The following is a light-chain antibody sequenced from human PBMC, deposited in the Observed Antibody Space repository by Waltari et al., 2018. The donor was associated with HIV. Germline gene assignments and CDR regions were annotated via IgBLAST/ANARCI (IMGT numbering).Light chain of an antibody. CDR3: GTWDSSVSAGV. J-gene: IGLJ2*01. CDR1: SSNIGTGYD. Sequence: QSVLTQPPSVSGAPGQRVTISCTGSSSNIGTGYDVHWYQQLPGTAPKLLIYGNSNRPSGVPDRFSGSKSGTSASLAITGLQAEDEADYYCGTWDSSVSAGVFGGGTKLTVL. CDR2: GNS. V-gene: IGLV1-40*01.